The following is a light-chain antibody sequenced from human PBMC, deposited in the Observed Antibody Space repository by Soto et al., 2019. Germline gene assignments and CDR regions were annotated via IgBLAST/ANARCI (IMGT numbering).Light chain of an antibody. CDR1: QSVRDN. J-gene: IGKJ3*01. Sequence: ERVMTQSPATLSVSPGERATLSCRASQSVRDNLAWYQQKPGQAPGLLIYGTSIRATGIPARFSGSGSDTEFTLTISSLQSEDFATYYCHQYDDWPLTCGPGTKVDIK. V-gene: IGKV3-15*01. CDR2: GTS. CDR3: HQYDDWPLT.